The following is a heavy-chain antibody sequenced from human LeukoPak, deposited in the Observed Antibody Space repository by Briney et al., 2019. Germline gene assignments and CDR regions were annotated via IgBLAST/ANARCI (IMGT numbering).Heavy chain of an antibody. J-gene: IGHJ4*02. CDR2: IYYSEST. CDR3: ARGSYYYDSSGYLFDY. Sequence: PSETLSLTCTVSGGSISSYYWSWIRQPPGKGLEWTGYIYYSESTNYNPSLKSRVTISVDTSKNQFSLKLSSVTAADTAVYYCARGSYYYDSSGYLFDYWGQGTLVTVSS. D-gene: IGHD3-22*01. V-gene: IGHV4-59*01. CDR1: GGSISSYY.